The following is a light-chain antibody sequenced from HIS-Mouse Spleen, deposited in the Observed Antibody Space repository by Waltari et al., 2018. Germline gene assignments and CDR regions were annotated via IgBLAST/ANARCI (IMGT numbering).Light chain of an antibody. V-gene: IGKV1-9*01. CDR2: AAS. CDR1: QGISSY. J-gene: IGKJ1*01. CDR3: QQLNSYSWT. Sequence: DIQLTQSPSFLSASVGDRVTITCRVSQGISSYLAWYQQKPGKAPKLLIYAASTLQSGVPSRFSGSGSGTEFTLTISSLQPEDFATYYCQQLNSYSWTFGQGTKVEIK.